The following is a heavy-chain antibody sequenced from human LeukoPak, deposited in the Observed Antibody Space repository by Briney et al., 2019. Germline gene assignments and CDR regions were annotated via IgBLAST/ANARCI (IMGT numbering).Heavy chain of an antibody. CDR2: ISGSSSTI. CDR3: ARRHGSGWFYFDY. Sequence: GGSLRLSCAASGFTFSGYSMNWVRQAPGKGLEWVSYISGSSSTIYYADSVKGRFIISRDNAKKSLYLQMNSLRAEDTAVYYCARRHGSGWFYFDYWGQGTLVTVSS. D-gene: IGHD6-19*01. V-gene: IGHV3-48*01. J-gene: IGHJ4*02. CDR1: GFTFSGYS.